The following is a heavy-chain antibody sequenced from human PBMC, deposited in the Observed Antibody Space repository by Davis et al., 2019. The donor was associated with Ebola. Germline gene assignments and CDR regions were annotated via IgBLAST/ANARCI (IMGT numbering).Heavy chain of an antibody. Sequence: SETLSLTCAVYGGFFSGYYWSWIRQPPGKGLEWIGEINHSGSTNYNPSLKSRVTISVDTSKNQFSLKLSSVTAADTAVYYCARVGSRRFPPYYGGKGTLVTVSS. CDR3: ARVGSRRFPPYY. V-gene: IGHV4-34*01. CDR1: GGFFSGYY. D-gene: IGHD3-3*01. CDR2: INHSGST. J-gene: IGHJ4*02.